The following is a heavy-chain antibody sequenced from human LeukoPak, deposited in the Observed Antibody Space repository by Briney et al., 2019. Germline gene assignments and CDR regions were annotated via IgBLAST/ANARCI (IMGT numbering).Heavy chain of an antibody. D-gene: IGHD4-17*01. J-gene: IGHJ4*02. CDR1: GGSISPYY. CDR2: IYYSGST. V-gene: IGHV4-59*01. Sequence: PSETLSLTCTVSGGSISPYYWSWIRQPPGKGLEWIGYIYYSGSTNYNPSLKSRVTISVDTSKNRFSLKLSSVTAADTAVYYCASSTVTVDYWGQGTLVTVSS. CDR3: ASSTVTVDY.